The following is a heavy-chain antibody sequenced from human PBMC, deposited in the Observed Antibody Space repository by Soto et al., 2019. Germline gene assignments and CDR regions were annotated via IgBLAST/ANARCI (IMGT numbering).Heavy chain of an antibody. Sequence: VQLVESGGGLVQPGRSLRLSCTASGFTFGDYAMSWFRQAPGKGLEWVGFIRSKAYGGTTEYAASVKGRFTISRDDSKSIAYLQMNSLKTEDTAVYYCTSGPITMVRGVIISGTWFDPWGQGTLVTVSS. D-gene: IGHD3-10*01. CDR3: TSGPITMVRGVIISGTWFDP. CDR2: IRSKAYGGTT. CDR1: GFTFGDYA. J-gene: IGHJ5*02. V-gene: IGHV3-49*03.